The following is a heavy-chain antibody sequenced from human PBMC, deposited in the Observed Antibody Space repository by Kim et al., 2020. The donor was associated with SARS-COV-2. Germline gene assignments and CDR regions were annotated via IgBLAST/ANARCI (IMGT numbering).Heavy chain of an antibody. V-gene: IGHV4-34*01. D-gene: IGHD3-22*01. J-gene: IGHJ4*02. Sequence: SRVTISVDTSKNQFSLKLSSVTAADTAVYYCARGPGLYYHDSSGYSYFDYWGQGTLVTVSS. CDR3: ARGPGLYYHDSSGYSYFDY.